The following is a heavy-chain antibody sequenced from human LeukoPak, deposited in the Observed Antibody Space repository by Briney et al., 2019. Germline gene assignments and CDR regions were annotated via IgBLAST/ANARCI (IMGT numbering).Heavy chain of an antibody. CDR3: ARGGRLRGYSGYDYDY. CDR1: GGSISSSSYY. J-gene: IGHJ4*02. V-gene: IGHV4-39*01. Sequence: WETRSLTCTVSGGSISSSSYYWGWIRQPPGKGLEWIGSIYYSGSTYYNPSLNSRVTISVDTSKNQFSLKLSSVTASDTAVYYCARGGRLRGYSGYDYDYWGQGTLVTVSS. CDR2: IYYSGST. D-gene: IGHD5-12*01.